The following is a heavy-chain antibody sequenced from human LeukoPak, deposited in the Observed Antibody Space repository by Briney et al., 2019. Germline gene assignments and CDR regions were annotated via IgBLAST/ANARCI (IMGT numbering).Heavy chain of an antibody. CDR3: ARYSGNYRFFDY. CDR1: SGSISSYDYY. J-gene: IGHJ4*02. Sequence: SQTLSLTCTVSSGSISSYDYYWTWIRQHPGKGLEWIGYIYHSGTTYYNPSLKSRVTISVDTSENQFSLTLTAVTAADSAMYYCARYSGNYRFFDYWGPGTLVTVSS. CDR2: IYHSGTT. V-gene: IGHV4-31*03. D-gene: IGHD1-26*01.